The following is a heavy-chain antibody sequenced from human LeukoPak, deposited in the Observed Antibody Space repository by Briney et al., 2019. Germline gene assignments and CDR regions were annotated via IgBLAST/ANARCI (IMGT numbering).Heavy chain of an antibody. CDR2: IHYTGST. CDR3: AREGYCSGGSCYSLYFDY. D-gene: IGHD2-15*01. CDR1: GGSISSHY. V-gene: IGHV4-59*11. J-gene: IGHJ4*02. Sequence: SETLSLTCTVSGGSISSHYRNWIRQPPGKGLEWIGYIHYTGSTNYNPSLKSRVTISVDTSKNQFSLKLSSVTAADTAVYYCAREGYCSGGSCYSLYFDYWGQGTLVTVSS.